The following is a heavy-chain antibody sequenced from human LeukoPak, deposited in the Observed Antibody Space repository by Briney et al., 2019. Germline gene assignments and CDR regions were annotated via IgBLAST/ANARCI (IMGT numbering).Heavy chain of an antibody. D-gene: IGHD6-19*01. CDR3: ARRXXVAGTXXAFDI. CDR1: GGSISSYY. CDR2: IYTSGST. V-gene: IGHV4-4*07. Sequence: KPSETLSLTCTVSGGSISSYYWSWIRQPAGKGLEWIGRIYTSGSTNYNPSLKSRVTMSVDTSKNQFSLKLSSVTAADTALYYCARRXXVAGTXXAFDIWGQGTMVTVSS. J-gene: IGHJ3*02.